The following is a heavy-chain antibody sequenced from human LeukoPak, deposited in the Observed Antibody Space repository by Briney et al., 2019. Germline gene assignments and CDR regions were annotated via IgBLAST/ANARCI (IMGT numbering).Heavy chain of an antibody. V-gene: IGHV3-7*03. D-gene: IGHD3-22*01. CDR2: IKQDGSDK. J-gene: IGHJ1*01. Sequence: PGGSLRLSCAASGFTFSRYWMSWVRQTPEKGLECVANIKQDGSDKFYVDSVRGRFTISRDNAKNSLYLQMNSLRVEHTALYYCARDPWADSSGFPLHHWGQGTLVTVSS. CDR1: GFTFSRYW. CDR3: ARDPWADSSGFPLHH.